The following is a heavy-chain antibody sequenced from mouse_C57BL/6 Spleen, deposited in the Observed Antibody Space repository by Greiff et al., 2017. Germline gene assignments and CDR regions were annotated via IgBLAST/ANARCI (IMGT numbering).Heavy chain of an antibody. V-gene: IGHV2-2*01. Sequence: QVQLQPSGPGLVQPSQCLSITCTVSGFSLTSYGVHWVRQSPGKGLEWLGVIWSGGSTDYNAAFISRLSISKDKSKSQVFFKMNSLQADDTAIYYCASQYDYDNAMDYWGQGTSVTVSS. CDR2: IWSGGST. CDR3: ASQYDYDNAMDY. J-gene: IGHJ4*01. CDR1: GFSLTSYG. D-gene: IGHD2-4*01.